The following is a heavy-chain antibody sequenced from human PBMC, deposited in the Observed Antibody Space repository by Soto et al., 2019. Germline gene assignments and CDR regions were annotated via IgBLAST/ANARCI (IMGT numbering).Heavy chain of an antibody. CDR2: ISSSSSYI. D-gene: IGHD6-19*01. V-gene: IGHV3-21*01. J-gene: IGHJ4*02. CDR3: ARDQAVAGSDFDY. Sequence: GGSLRLSCAASGFTFSSYSRTWVRQAPGKGLEWVSSISSSSSYIYYADSVKGRFTISRDNAKNSLYLQMNSLRAEDTAVYYCARDQAVAGSDFDYWGQGTLVTVSS. CDR1: GFTFSSYS.